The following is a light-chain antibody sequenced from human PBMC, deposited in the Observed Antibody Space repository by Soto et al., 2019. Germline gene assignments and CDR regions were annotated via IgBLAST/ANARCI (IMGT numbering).Light chain of an antibody. CDR2: GAS. V-gene: IGKV3-20*01. CDR3: QQYGNSPRT. J-gene: IGKJ5*01. Sequence: EVVFTQSPGTLSLSPGERATLSCRASQSVSNSYLAWYQQKPGQAPRLLIYGASSRATGIPDRFSGSGSGTDFTLTISRLEPEDSAVYCCQQYGNSPRTFGQGTRLEIK. CDR1: QSVSNSY.